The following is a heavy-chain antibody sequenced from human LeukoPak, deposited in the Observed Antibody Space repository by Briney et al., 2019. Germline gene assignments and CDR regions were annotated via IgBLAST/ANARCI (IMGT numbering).Heavy chain of an antibody. CDR2: VSGSGGTT. Sequence: GGSLRLSCAASGFTVSIYVMTWVRQAPGKGLEWVSTVSGSGGTTYHADSVKGRFTVSRDNSRNTLYLQMNSLRVEDTAVYFCAKTTGYSDYSPFHHWGQGTLVTVSS. D-gene: IGHD4-11*01. J-gene: IGHJ1*01. V-gene: IGHV3-23*01. CDR3: AKTTGYSDYSPFHH. CDR1: GFTVSIYV.